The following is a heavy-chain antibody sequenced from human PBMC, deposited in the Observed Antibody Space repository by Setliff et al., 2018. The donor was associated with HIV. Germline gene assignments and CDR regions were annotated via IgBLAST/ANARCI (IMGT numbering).Heavy chain of an antibody. CDR2: INAGNGDT. Sequence: ASVKVSCKTSGFTFSNYAIHWVRQAPGQGLEWMGWINAGNGDTRYSPKFQGRVTFTRDSSASTVYMEMSSLRAEDTAVYYCAKDGDYRNWDYDAFDIWGLGTMVTVSS. CDR3: AKDGDYRNWDYDAFDI. D-gene: IGHD1-7*01. CDR1: GFTFSNYA. J-gene: IGHJ3*02. V-gene: IGHV1-3*01.